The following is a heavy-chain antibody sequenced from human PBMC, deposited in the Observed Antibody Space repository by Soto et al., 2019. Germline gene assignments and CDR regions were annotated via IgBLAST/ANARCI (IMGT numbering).Heavy chain of an antibody. CDR1: GYKFTSYY. Sequence: PGESLKISCNGSGYKFTSYYIAWVRQMPGKGLDWMGIIYPGDSDTRYSPSFQGQVTISADKSISTAYLQWSSLKASDTAIYYCARLIAAGDFYAMDVWGPGTTVTVSS. D-gene: IGHD6-13*01. V-gene: IGHV5-51*01. CDR3: ARLIAAGDFYAMDV. CDR2: IYPGDSDT. J-gene: IGHJ6*02.